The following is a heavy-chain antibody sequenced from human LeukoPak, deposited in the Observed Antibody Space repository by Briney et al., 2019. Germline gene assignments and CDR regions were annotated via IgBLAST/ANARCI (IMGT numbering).Heavy chain of an antibody. CDR2: ISSSSSYI. CDR1: GFTFSSYS. V-gene: IGHV3-21*01. Sequence: GGSLRLSCAASGFTFSSYSMNWVRQAPGKGLEWVSSISSSSSYIYYADSVKGQFTISRDNAKNSLYLQMNSLRAEDTAVYYCASGGDYSYYYGMDVWGQGTTVTVSS. CDR3: ASGGDYSYYYGMDV. J-gene: IGHJ6*02. D-gene: IGHD4-17*01.